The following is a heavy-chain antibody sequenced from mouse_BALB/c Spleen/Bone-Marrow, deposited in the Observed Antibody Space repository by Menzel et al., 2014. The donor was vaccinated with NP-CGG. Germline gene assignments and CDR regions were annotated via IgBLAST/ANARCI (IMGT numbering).Heavy chain of an antibody. V-gene: IGHV1-7*01. CDR3: ARDY. CDR2: INPSTGYA. J-gene: IGHJ2*01. CDR1: GYTFTDTW. Sequence: QVQLQQPGPELAKPGASVKTSCKASGYTFTDTWIHWIKQRPGQGLEWIGYINPSTGYAEYNQNFKDKATLTVDKSSSTAYMQLSSLTSEDSAVYYCARDYWGQGTTLTVSS.